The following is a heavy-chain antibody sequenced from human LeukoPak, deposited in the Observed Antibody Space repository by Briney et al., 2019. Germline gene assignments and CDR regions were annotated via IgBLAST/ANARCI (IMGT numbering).Heavy chain of an antibody. CDR2: INPNSGGT. CDR3: ARGSYYYDSSGYYYYYYYMDV. J-gene: IGHJ6*03. V-gene: IGHV1-2*02. CDR1: GYTFTGYY. D-gene: IGHD3-22*01. Sequence: ASVKVSCKASGYTFTGYYMHWVRQAPGQGLEWMGWINPNSGGTNYAQKLQGRVTMTTDTSTSTAYMELRSLRSDDTAVYYCARGSYYYDSSGYYYYYYYMDVWGKGTTVTVSS.